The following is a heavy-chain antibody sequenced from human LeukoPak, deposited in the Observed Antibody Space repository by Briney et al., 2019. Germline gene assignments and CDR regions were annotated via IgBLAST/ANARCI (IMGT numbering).Heavy chain of an antibody. D-gene: IGHD2-2*01. CDR1: GFTFSSYG. CDR2: IRYDGSNK. Sequence: PGGSLRLSCAASGFTFSSYGMHWVRQAPGKGLEWVAFIRYDGSNKYYADSVKGRFTISRDNSKNTLYLQMNSLRAEDTAVYYCAKDADCSSTSCYCYYYYYMDVWGKGTTVTVSS. CDR3: AKDADCSSTSCYCYYYYYMDV. J-gene: IGHJ6*03. V-gene: IGHV3-30*02.